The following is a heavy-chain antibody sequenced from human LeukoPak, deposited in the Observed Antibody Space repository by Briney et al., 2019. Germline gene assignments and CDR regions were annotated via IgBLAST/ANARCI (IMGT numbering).Heavy chain of an antibody. J-gene: IGHJ5*02. Sequence: SETLSLTCTVSGGSISSYYWSWIRQPPGKGLEWIGSIYYSGSTYYNPSLKSRVTISVDTSKNQFSLKLSSVTAADTAVYYCARHLTDRRLTYWFDPWGQGTLVTVSS. CDR3: ARHLTDRRLTYWFDP. CDR2: IYYSGST. V-gene: IGHV4-59*05. D-gene: IGHD6-6*01. CDR1: GGSISSYY.